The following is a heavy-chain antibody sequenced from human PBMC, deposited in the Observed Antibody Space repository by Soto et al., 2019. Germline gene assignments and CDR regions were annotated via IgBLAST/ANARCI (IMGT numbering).Heavy chain of an antibody. CDR3: ARDNGGESGTYIFDY. J-gene: IGHJ4*02. CDR2: IGGSGRTT. V-gene: IGHV3-23*01. D-gene: IGHD1-26*01. CDR1: AFTFNNYA. Sequence: EVQLLESGGGLVQPGGSLSLSCAASAFTFNNYAMSWVRQAPGKGLEWVSGIGGSGRTTYYADSVKGRFTISRDNSNNTLFLQMNSLRAEDTAIYYCARDNGGESGTYIFDYWGQGSLVTVSS.